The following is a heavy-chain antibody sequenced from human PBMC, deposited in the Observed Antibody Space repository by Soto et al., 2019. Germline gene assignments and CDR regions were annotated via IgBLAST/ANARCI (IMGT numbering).Heavy chain of an antibody. Sequence: SETLSLTCTVSGDSIISSSYSWGLIRQAPGKGLEWIGTMSYSGTTYYNPSLGSRATISVDTSRTLFSLKLGSVTAADTAVYYCACFWSMSYYSYGMVGWCQGTMVSVAS. CDR2: MSYSGTT. CDR3: ACFWSMSYYSYGMVG. J-gene: IGHJ6*01. D-gene: IGHD3-3*01. V-gene: IGHV4-39*01. CDR1: GDSIISSSYS.